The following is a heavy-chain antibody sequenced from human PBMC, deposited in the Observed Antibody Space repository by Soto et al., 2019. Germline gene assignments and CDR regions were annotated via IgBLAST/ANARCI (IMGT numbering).Heavy chain of an antibody. CDR3: AREGIWFGELLAPTLPWYFDL. Sequence: AASVKVSCKASGGTFSSYAISWVRQAPGQGLEWMGGIIPIFGTANYAQKFQGRVTITADESTSTAYMELSSLRSEDTAVYYCAREGIWFGELLAPTLPWYFDLWGRGTLVTVSS. V-gene: IGHV1-69*13. CDR2: IIPIFGTA. J-gene: IGHJ2*01. CDR1: GGTFSSYA. D-gene: IGHD3-10*01.